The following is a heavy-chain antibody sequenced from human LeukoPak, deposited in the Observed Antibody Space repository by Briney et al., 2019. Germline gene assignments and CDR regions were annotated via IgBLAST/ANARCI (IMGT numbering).Heavy chain of an antibody. V-gene: IGHV4-59*12. CDR1: GGSISSYY. Sequence: SETLSLTCTVSGGSISSYYWSWIRQPPGKGLEWIGYIYYSGSTNYNPSLKSRVTISVDRSKNQFSLNVNSVTAADTAVYYCARDFRGGTGGLDYWGQGTLVTVSS. CDR3: ARDFRGGTGGLDY. CDR2: IYYSGST. J-gene: IGHJ4*02. D-gene: IGHD3/OR15-3a*01.